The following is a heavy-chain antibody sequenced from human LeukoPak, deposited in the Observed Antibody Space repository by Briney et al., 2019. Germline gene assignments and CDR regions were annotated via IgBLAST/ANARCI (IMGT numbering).Heavy chain of an antibody. J-gene: IGHJ5*02. CDR2: IYYSGRN. V-gene: IGHV4-39*01. CDR1: GGSISSSRYY. CDR3: ARTMGLFANWFDP. Sequence: SETLSLICTVSGGSISSSRYYWGWIPQPPGKGLEWLGSIYYSGRNYYNPSRESRVTISVATCKNKFSVKLSSVTAADTAVYYCARTMGLFANWFDPCGQGTLV. D-gene: IGHD3-3*01.